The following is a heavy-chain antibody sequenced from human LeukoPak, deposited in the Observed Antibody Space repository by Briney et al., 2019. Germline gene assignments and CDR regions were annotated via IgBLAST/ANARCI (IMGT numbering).Heavy chain of an antibody. CDR3: ARGIAVAATRWFDP. D-gene: IGHD6-19*01. CDR1: GGSISSSSYY. V-gene: IGHV4-39*07. CDR2: IYYSGST. J-gene: IGHJ5*02. Sequence: PSETLSLTCTVSGGSISSSSYYWGWIRQPPGKGLEWIGSIYYSGSTYYNPSLKSRVTISVDTSKNQFSLKLSSVTAADTAVYYCARGIAVAATRWFDPWGQGTLVTVSS.